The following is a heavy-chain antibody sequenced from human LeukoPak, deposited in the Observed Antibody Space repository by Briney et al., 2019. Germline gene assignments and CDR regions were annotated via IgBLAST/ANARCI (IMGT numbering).Heavy chain of an antibody. V-gene: IGHV4-4*02. Sequence: SETLSLTCAVSGGSISSSNWWSWVRQPPGKGLEWIGEIYHSGSTNYNPSLKSRVTISVDKSKNQFSLKLSSVTAADTAVYYCARVMLSQLSAFDIWGQGTMVTVSS. CDR3: ARVMLSQLSAFDI. D-gene: IGHD2-2*01. CDR2: IYHSGST. CDR1: GGSISSSNW. J-gene: IGHJ3*02.